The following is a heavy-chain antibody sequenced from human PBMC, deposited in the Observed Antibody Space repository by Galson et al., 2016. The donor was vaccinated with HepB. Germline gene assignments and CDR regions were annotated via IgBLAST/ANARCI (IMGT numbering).Heavy chain of an antibody. V-gene: IGHV3-30*14. J-gene: IGHJ6*04. Sequence: SLRLSCAASGFSFRSYTMHWVRQAPGKGLEWVGLTSYDGGIKFYAESVRGRFTISRDKSKNTLYVQMNSLRPEDTAVYYCARQIHTVTMPPYFYGLDVWAKGPRSPSPQ. CDR3: ARQIHTVTMPPYFYGLDV. D-gene: IGHD4-17*01. CDR1: GFSFRSYT. CDR2: TSYDGGIK.